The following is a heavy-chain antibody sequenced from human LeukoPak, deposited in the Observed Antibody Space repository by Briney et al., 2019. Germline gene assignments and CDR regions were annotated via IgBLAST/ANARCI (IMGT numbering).Heavy chain of an antibody. CDR2: IYYGGST. CDR1: GGSISSSSYY. J-gene: IGHJ4*02. V-gene: IGHV4-39*07. Sequence: PSETLSLTCTVSGGSISSSSYYWGWIRQPPGKGLEWIGSIYYGGSTYYNPSLKSRVTISVDTSKNQFSLKLSSVTAADTAVYYCAGDWNLDYWGQGTLVTVSS. D-gene: IGHD1-1*01. CDR3: AGDWNLDY.